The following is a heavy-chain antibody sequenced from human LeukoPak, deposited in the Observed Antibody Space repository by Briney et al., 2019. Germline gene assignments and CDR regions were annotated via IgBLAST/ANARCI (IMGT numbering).Heavy chain of an antibody. CDR1: GYTFTSYG. D-gene: IGHD5-12*01. J-gene: IGHJ5*02. V-gene: IGHV1-18*01. CDR3: ARDLVSGSNWFDP. CDR2: ISAYNGNT. Sequence: ASVKVSCKASGYTFTSYGISWVRQAPGQGPEWMGWISAYNGNTNYAQKLQGRVTMTTHTSTSTAYMELRSLRSDDTAVYYCARDLVSGSNWFDPWGQGTLVTVSS.